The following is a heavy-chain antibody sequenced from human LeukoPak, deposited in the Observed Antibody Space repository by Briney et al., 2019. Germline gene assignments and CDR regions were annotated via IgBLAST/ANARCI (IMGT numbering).Heavy chain of an antibody. D-gene: IGHD6-13*01. CDR3: VKPYSSSWLDAFDI. V-gene: IGHV3-64D*06. CDR2: ISSNGCSI. CDR1: GFTFSSYA. J-gene: IGHJ3*02. Sequence: PGGSLRLSCSASGFTFSSYAMHWVRQAPGKGLEYVSVISSNGCSIYYADSVKGRFTISIDNSKNTLYLQMSSLRAEDTAVYFCVKPYSSSWLDAFDIWGQGTMVTVSS.